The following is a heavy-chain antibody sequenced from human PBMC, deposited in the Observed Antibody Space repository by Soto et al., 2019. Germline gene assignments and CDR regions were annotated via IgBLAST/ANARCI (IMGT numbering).Heavy chain of an antibody. CDR1: GYTFTSYA. V-gene: IGHV1-3*01. CDR2: INAGNGNT. D-gene: IGHD2-15*01. J-gene: IGHJ4*02. Sequence: ASVKVSCKASGYTFTSYAMHWVRQAPGQRLEWMGWINAGNGNTKYSQKFQGRVTITRDTSASTAYMELRSLRSDDTAVYYCARESRYCSGGSCYFLPGIDYWGQGTLVTVSS. CDR3: ARESRYCSGGSCYFLPGIDY.